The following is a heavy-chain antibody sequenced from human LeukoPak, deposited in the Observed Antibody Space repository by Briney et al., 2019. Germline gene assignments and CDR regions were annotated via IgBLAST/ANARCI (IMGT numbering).Heavy chain of an antibody. CDR1: GFVFSSYW. V-gene: IGHV3-7*01. J-gene: IGHJ4*02. D-gene: IGHD4-17*01. CDR3: ATSMTTVTKTPLDY. Sequence: GGSLRLSCAASGFVFSSYWMSWVRQAPGKGLEWVAKIKLDGDERYYVDSVKGRFTISRDNDKDSLYLQMDSLRAEDTAVYYCATSMTTVTKTPLDYWGQGTLVTVSS. CDR2: IKLDGDER.